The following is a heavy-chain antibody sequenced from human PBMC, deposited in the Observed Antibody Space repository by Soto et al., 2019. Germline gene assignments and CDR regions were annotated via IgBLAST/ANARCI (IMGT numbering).Heavy chain of an antibody. D-gene: IGHD3-10*01. J-gene: IGHJ6*02. CDR3: AREPFGGNYGMDV. Sequence: QVQLVQSGAEVKKPGSSVKVSCKASGGTFSNYAISWERQAPGQGLEWMGGIIPIFGTPNDAQKFQGRVTITADKSTSTAYMEVRNLRSDDTAVYYCAREPFGGNYGMDVWGQGTTVTVSS. CDR2: IIPIFGTP. CDR1: GGTFSNYA. V-gene: IGHV1-69*06.